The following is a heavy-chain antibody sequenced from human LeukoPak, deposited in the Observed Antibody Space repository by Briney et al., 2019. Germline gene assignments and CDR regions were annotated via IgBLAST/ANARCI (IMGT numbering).Heavy chain of an antibody. Sequence: PGGSLRLSCAASGFTVSSNYMSWVRQAPGKGLEWVSVIYSGGSTYYADSVKGRFTISRDNSKNTLYLQMNSLRAEDTAVYYCARAGNSSSWFFYGMDVWGQGTTVTVSS. D-gene: IGHD6-13*01. V-gene: IGHV3-66*01. CDR1: GFTVSSNY. CDR3: ARAGNSSSWFFYGMDV. J-gene: IGHJ6*02. CDR2: IYSGGST.